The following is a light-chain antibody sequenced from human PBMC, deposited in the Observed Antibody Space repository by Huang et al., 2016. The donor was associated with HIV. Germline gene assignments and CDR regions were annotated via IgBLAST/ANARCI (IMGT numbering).Light chain of an antibody. J-gene: IGKJ2*01. CDR2: WAS. Sequence: DIVMTQSPDSLAVSLGERATINCKSSQSVLYSSNSRNYLAWFQQKPGQLPKLLIYWASTRESGVPDRFSGSGSGTDFTLTISSLQAEDVAVYYCQQYYTIPYTFGQGTKLEIK. V-gene: IGKV4-1*01. CDR1: QSVLYSSNSRNY. CDR3: QQYYTIPYT.